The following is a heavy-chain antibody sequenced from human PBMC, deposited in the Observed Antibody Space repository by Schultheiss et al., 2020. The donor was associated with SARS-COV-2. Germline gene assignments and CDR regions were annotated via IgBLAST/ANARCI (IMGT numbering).Heavy chain of an antibody. CDR1: GFTFSSYA. Sequence: GGSLRLSCAASGFTFSSYAMHWVRQAPGKGLEWVSAISGSGGSTYYADSVKGRFTISRDNAKNLLYLQMNSLRAEDTAVYYCARDDYGDYCDYWGQGTLVTVSS. CDR2: ISGSGGST. J-gene: IGHJ4*02. V-gene: IGHV3-21*04. D-gene: IGHD4-17*01. CDR3: ARDDYGDYCDY.